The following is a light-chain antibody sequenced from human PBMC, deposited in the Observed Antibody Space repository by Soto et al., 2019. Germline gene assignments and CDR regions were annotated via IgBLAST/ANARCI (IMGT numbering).Light chain of an antibody. CDR2: DVS. CDR1: SSDVGNYNY. CDR3: SSYTSSSTGV. V-gene: IGLV2-14*01. Sequence: QSALTQPASVSGSPGQSITISCTGTSSDVGNYNYVTWYQQHPGKAPKLMIHDVSNRPSGVSNRFSGSKSGNTASLTISGLQAEDEADHYCSSYTSSSTGVFGTGSKVTVL. J-gene: IGLJ1*01.